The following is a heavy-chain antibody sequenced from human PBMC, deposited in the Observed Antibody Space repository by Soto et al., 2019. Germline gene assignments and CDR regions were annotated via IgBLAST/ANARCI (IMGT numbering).Heavy chain of an antibody. CDR3: ARRSRGSSGWYNFFDP. Sequence: SETLSLTYTVSGGSIRNSLYYWSWIRQPPGKGLEWIGYIFDSGITHYNPSLKSRVAMSVDTSKNQFSLNLTSVTAADTAVYFCARRSRGSSGWYNFFDPWGQGTLVTVSS. CDR2: IFDSGIT. V-gene: IGHV4-30-4*02. D-gene: IGHD6-19*01. CDR1: GGSIRNSLYY. J-gene: IGHJ5*02.